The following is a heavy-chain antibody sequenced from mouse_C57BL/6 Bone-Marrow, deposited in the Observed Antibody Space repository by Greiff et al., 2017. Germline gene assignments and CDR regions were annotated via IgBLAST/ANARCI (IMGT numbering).Heavy chain of an antibody. CDR2: ISGGGGNT. J-gene: IGHJ4*01. CDR3: ARHNYYGSSGYYYAMDY. Sequence: EVNVVESGGGLVKPGGSLKLSCAASGFTFSSYTMSWVRQTPEKRLEWVATISGGGGNTYYPDSVKGRFTISRANAKNTLYLQMSSLRSEDTALYYCARHNYYGSSGYYYAMDYWGQGTSVTVSS. V-gene: IGHV5-9*01. CDR1: GFTFSSYT. D-gene: IGHD1-1*01.